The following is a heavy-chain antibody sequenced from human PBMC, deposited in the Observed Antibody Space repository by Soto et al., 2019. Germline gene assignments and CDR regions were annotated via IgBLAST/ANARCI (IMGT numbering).Heavy chain of an antibody. V-gene: IGHV1-69*02. CDR2: IIPILGIA. CDR1: GGTFSSYT. J-gene: IGHJ3*02. Sequence: ASVKVSCKASGGTFSSYTISWVRQAPGQGLEWMGRIIPILGIANYAQKFQGRVTITADKSTSTAYMELSSLRSEDTAVYYCARPGCSGGSCYSEAFDIWGQGTMVTVSS. CDR3: ARPGCSGGSCYSEAFDI. D-gene: IGHD2-15*01.